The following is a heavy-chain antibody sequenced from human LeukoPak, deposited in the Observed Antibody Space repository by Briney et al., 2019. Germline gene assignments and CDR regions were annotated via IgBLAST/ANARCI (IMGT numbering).Heavy chain of an antibody. CDR1: GFTFSSYG. CDR3: ARDRRIFGSGWFDP. J-gene: IGHJ5*02. V-gene: IGHV3-33*01. Sequence: PGRSLRLSCAASGFTFSSYGMPWVRQAPGKGLEWVAVIWYDGSNKYYADSVKGRFTIPRDNSKNTLYLQMNSLRAEDTAVYYCARDRRIFGSGWFDPWGQGTLVTVSS. CDR2: IWYDGSNK. D-gene: IGHD2-15*01.